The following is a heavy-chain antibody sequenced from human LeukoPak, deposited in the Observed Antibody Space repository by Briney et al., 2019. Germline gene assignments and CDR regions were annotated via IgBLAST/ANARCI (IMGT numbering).Heavy chain of an antibody. V-gene: IGHV3-11*01. CDR3: ARAGRSGSYYVF. CDR1: GFTFSDYY. CDR2: ISSSGYMI. D-gene: IGHD1-26*01. Sequence: PGGSLRLSCAASGFTFSDYYMSWIRQAPGKGLEWVSYISSSGYMIYADSVKGRFTISRDNAKNSLYLQMNSLRAEDTAVYYCARAGRSGSYYVFWGQGTMVTVSS. J-gene: IGHJ3*01.